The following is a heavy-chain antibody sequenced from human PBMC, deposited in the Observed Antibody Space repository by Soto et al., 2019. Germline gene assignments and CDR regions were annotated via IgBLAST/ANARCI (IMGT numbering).Heavy chain of an antibody. D-gene: IGHD2-2*01. J-gene: IGHJ4*02. Sequence: PGGSLRLSCAASGFPFSSYPLSWVRPAPGKGLEWVSAISGSGGSTYYADSVKGRFTISRDNSKNTLYLQMNSLRAEDTAVYYCAKEDCSSTSCYGYFDYWGQGTLVTVSS. V-gene: IGHV3-23*01. CDR1: GFPFSSYP. CDR3: AKEDCSSTSCYGYFDY. CDR2: ISGSGGST.